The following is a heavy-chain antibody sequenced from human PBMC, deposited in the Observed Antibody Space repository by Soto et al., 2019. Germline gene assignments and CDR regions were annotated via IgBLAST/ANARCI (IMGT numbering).Heavy chain of an antibody. Sequence: SETLSLTCTVSGGSISSYYWSWIRQHPGKGLEWIGYIYYSGSTYYNPSLKSRVTISVDTSKNQFSLKLSSVTAADTAVYYCARDGRSGYFDYWGQGTLVTVSS. CDR1: GGSISSYY. D-gene: IGHD3-22*01. V-gene: IGHV4-59*06. CDR3: ARDGRSGYFDY. J-gene: IGHJ4*02. CDR2: IYYSGST.